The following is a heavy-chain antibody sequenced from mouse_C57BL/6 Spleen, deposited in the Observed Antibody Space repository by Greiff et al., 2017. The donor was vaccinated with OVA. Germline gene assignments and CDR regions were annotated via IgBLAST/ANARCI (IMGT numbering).Heavy chain of an antibody. J-gene: IGHJ4*01. CDR1: GYAFSSSW. Sequence: VQLQQSGPELVKPGASVKISCKASGYAFSSSWMNWVKQRPGKGLEWIGRIYPGDGDTNDNGKFKGKATLTADKSSSTAYMQLSSLTSEDSAVYFCARSSYYYGSSYNAMDYWGQGTSVTVSS. CDR2: IYPGDGDT. V-gene: IGHV1-82*01. D-gene: IGHD1-1*01. CDR3: ARSSYYYGSSYNAMDY.